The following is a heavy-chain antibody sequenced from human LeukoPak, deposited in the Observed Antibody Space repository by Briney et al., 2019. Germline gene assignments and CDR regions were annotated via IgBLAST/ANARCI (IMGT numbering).Heavy chain of an antibody. J-gene: IGHJ4*02. CDR2: INQDESKK. CDR3: ARDHAYRADY. CDR1: GFTFSNDW. D-gene: IGHD2-2*01. Sequence: GGSLRLSCAAPGFTFSNDWMCWVRQAPGKGLEWVANINQDESKKYYADSVKGQFTISRDNAKNSLYLQMSSLTAEDTAIYYCARDHAYRADYWGQGTLVTVSS. V-gene: IGHV3-7*01.